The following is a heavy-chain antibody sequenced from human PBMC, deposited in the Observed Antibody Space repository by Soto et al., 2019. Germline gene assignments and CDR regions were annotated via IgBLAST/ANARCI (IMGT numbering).Heavy chain of an antibody. V-gene: IGHV1-18*01. Sequence: ASLKVSCKASGYTFTSYGISWVRQAPGQGLEWMGWISAYNGNTNYAQKLQGRVTMTTDTSTSTAYMELRSPRSDDTAVYYCARPTATDFWSGYNWFDPWGQGTLVTVSS. J-gene: IGHJ5*02. CDR2: ISAYNGNT. CDR3: ARPTATDFWSGYNWFDP. CDR1: GYTFTSYG. D-gene: IGHD3-3*01.